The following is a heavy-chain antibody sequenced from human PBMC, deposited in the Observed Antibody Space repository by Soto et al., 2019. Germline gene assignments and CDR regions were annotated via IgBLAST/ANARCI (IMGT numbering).Heavy chain of an antibody. CDR1: GFTFSSYW. CDR3: ARDGGPYYDYIWGSYRSHWFDP. V-gene: IGHV3-74*01. J-gene: IGHJ5*02. CDR2: INSDGSST. Sequence: GGSLRLSCAASGFTFSSYWMHWVRQAPGKGLVWVSRINSDGSSTSYADSVKGRFTISRDNAKNTLYLQMNSLRAEDTAVYYCARDGGPYYDYIWGSYRSHWFDPWGQGTLVTVSS. D-gene: IGHD3-16*02.